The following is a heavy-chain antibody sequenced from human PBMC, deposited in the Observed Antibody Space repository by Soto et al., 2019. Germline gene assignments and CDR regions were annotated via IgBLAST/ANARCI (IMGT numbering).Heavy chain of an antibody. V-gene: IGHV3-23*01. D-gene: IGHD1-1*01. CDR1: GFTFSSYA. Sequence: LGGSLRLSCAAPGFTFSSYAMSWVRQAPGKGLEWVSAISGSGGSTYYADSVKGRFTISRDNSKNTLYLQMNSLRAEDTAVYYCAKDHWRGSYYYYGMDVWGQGTTVTVSS. CDR3: AKDHWRGSYYYYGMDV. J-gene: IGHJ6*02. CDR2: ISGSGGST.